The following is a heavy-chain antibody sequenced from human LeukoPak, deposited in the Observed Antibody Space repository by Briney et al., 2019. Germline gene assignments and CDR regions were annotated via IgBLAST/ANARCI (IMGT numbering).Heavy chain of an antibody. J-gene: IGHJ3*02. CDR1: GYTFTSYY. CDR2: INPSGGST. CDR3: ARESKGPGGSSYAFDI. V-gene: IGHV1-46*01. D-gene: IGHD2-15*01. Sequence: GASVKVSCKASGYTFTSYYMHWVRQAPGQGLEWMGIINPSGGSTSYAQKFQGRVTMTRDTSTSTVYMELSSLRSEDTAVYYCARESKGPGGSSYAFDIWGQGTMVTVSS.